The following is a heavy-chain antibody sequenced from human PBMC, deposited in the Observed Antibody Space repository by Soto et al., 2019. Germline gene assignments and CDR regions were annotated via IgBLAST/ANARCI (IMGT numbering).Heavy chain of an antibody. CDR3: ARVLGYCSSISCYAEYYLDY. J-gene: IGHJ4*02. CDR2: ISAYNGNT. D-gene: IGHD2-2*01. Sequence: ASVKVSCKPSGYTFTSYVISWVRQAPGQGLEWMGWISAYNGNTNYAQKLQGRVTMTTDTSTSTAYMELRSLRSDDTAVYYCARVLGYCSSISCYAEYYLDYCGQGTLASVSS. CDR1: GYTFTSYV. V-gene: IGHV1-18*01.